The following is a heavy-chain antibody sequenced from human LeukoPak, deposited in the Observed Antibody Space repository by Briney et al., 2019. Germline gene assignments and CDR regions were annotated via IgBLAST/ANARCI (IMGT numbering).Heavy chain of an antibody. D-gene: IGHD4-11*01. Sequence: SETLSLTCAVYGGSFSGYYWSWIRQPPGKGLEWIGEINHSGSTNYNPSLKSRVTISVGTSKNQFSLKLSSVTAADTAVYYCAPAVNDYTENYYSDYWGQGTLVTVSS. CDR1: GGSFSGYY. CDR2: INHSGST. V-gene: IGHV4-34*01. J-gene: IGHJ4*02. CDR3: APAVNDYTENYYSDY.